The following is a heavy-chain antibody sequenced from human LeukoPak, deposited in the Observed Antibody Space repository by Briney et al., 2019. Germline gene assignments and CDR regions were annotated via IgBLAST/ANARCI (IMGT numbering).Heavy chain of an antibody. D-gene: IGHD3-22*01. CDR1: GFTFSRYG. J-gene: IGHJ6*03. Sequence: GGSLRLSCSASGFTFSRYGIHWVRQAPGKGLEWVAFIRDDATNEYYADSVKGRFTVSRDNSKSTMYLQMNSLRAEDTAVCYCAKTTSSGLRSYYYMDVWGKGTTVTISS. CDR2: IRDDATNE. CDR3: AKTTSSGLRSYYYMDV. V-gene: IGHV3-30*02.